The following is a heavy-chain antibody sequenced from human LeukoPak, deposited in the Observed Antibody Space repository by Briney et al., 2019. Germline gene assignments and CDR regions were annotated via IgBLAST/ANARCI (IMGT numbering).Heavy chain of an antibody. Sequence: PSETLSLTCAVYGGSFSGYYWSWIRQPPGKGLEWIGEINHSGSTNYNPSLKSRVTISVDTSKNQFSLQLNSVTPEDTAVYYCARRDSSGYYDYWGQGTLVTVSS. V-gene: IGHV4-34*01. J-gene: IGHJ4*02. CDR2: INHSGST. CDR1: GGSFSGYY. CDR3: ARRDSSGYYDY. D-gene: IGHD3-22*01.